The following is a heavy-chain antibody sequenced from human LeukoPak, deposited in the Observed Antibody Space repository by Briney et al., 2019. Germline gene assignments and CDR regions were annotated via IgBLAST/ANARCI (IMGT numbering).Heavy chain of an antibody. CDR3: ARSVYSYYANWFDP. Sequence: GGSLGFSCAASGFAFSSYWMHWVRQAPGRGLVWVSRINSDGSSTTYADSVQGRFTISRDNAKNTLYLQMNSLRADDTAVYYCARSVYSYYANWFDPWGQGTLVTVSS. J-gene: IGHJ5*02. CDR1: GFAFSSYW. V-gene: IGHV3-74*01. D-gene: IGHD4-11*01. CDR2: INSDGSST.